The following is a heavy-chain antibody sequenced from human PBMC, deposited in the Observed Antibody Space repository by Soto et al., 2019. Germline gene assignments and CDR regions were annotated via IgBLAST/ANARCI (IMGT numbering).Heavy chain of an antibody. CDR2: IDPSDSYT. CDR1: GYSFTSYW. D-gene: IGHD3-3*01. J-gene: IGHJ6*02. CDR3: ARRGDYDFWSGYDYYYYYGMNV. V-gene: IGHV5-10-1*01. Sequence: GESLKISCKGSGYSFTSYWISWVCQMPGKGLEWMGRIDPSDSYTNYSPSFQGHVTISADKSISTAYLQWSSLKASDTAMYYCARRGDYDFWSGYDYYYYYGMNVWGQGTTVTVSS.